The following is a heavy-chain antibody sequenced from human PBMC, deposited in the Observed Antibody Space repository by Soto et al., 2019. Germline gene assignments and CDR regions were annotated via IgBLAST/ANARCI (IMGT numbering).Heavy chain of an antibody. V-gene: IGHV1-69*10. CDR2: IVPLSGVP. J-gene: IGHJ5*01. CDR3: ARVAIPPVSWFDY. D-gene: IGHD2-21*01. CDR1: RDTFDNYA. Sequence: SVKVSCNTSRDTFDNYAINWVRQAPGQGLEWMGGIVPLSGVPNYAQKFKGRVTFTADKSPTSAYMELTTLRSDDPAVYYCARVAIPPVSWFDYWGRGTLVTVSS.